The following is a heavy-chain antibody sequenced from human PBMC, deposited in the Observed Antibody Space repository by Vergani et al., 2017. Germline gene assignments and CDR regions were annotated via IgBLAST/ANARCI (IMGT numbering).Heavy chain of an antibody. CDR1: GDTFVYYG. CDR3: ASDDYDSSGYRLDY. V-gene: IGHV1-18*01. Sequence: QVQLVQSGAEVKKPGASVKVSCKASGDTFVYYGISWVRQAPGQGLEWMGWISVYNGNTNYAQGLQGRVTTTTDTSTSTAYMGLRSLTSDDTAVYYCASDDYDSSGYRLDYWGQGTLVTVSS. CDR2: ISVYNGNT. J-gene: IGHJ4*02. D-gene: IGHD3-22*01.